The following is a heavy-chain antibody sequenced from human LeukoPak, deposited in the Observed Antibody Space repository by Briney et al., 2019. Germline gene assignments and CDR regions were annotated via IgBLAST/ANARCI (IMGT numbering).Heavy chain of an antibody. CDR1: GGSFSGYY. CDR3: ARGLLWFGELSFDP. Sequence: SETLSLTCAVYGGSFSGYYWSWIRQPPGKGLEWIGEINHSGSTNYNPSLKSRVTISVETSKNQFSLKLSSVTAADTAVYYCARGLLWFGELSFDPWGQGTLVTVSS. J-gene: IGHJ5*02. CDR2: INHSGST. V-gene: IGHV4-34*01. D-gene: IGHD3-10*01.